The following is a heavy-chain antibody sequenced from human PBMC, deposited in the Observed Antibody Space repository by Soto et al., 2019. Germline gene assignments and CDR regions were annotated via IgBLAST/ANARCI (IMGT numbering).Heavy chain of an antibody. J-gene: IGHJ6*02. V-gene: IGHV4-31*03. CDR3: ARDRPDSSAPGYYYCGRDV. CDR2: IYYSGRT. CDR1: GGSISSGGYY. Sequence: QVQLQESGPGLVKPSQTLSLTCTVSGGSISSGGYYWSWIRQHPGKGLEWIGYIYYSGRTYYNPSLKSRVTISVEASKNQFPLKLSSVTAADTAVYYCARDRPDSSAPGYYYCGRDVWGQGTTVTVSS. D-gene: IGHD6-25*01.